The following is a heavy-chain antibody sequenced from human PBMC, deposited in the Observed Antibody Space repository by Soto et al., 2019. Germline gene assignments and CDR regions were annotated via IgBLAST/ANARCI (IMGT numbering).Heavy chain of an antibody. Sequence: PSETLSLTCTVSGGSISGYYWTWIRQPPGKGLEWIGYIYYSGNADYNLSLKSRVTISVDTSKNQFSLNLSSVTAADTAVYYCARAQTDWSTSYFDSWGQGTLVTVSS. V-gene: IGHV4-59*01. CDR2: IYYSGNA. CDR1: GGSISGYY. CDR3: ARAQTDWSTSYFDS. D-gene: IGHD3-9*01. J-gene: IGHJ4*02.